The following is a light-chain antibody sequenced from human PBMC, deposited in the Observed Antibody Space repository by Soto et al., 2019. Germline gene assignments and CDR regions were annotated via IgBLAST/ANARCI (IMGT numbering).Light chain of an antibody. CDR2: SAV. Sequence: DIQMTQSPSSLSASVGDSVTISCRASEGISDYLAWYQQKPGRAPKLLIYSAVTLRSGVPSRFSGRGSGTDFTLTISSLQTEDFATYYCQQLSNFPGTFGQGTRLEIK. V-gene: IGKV1-9*01. CDR3: QQLSNFPGT. CDR1: EGISDY. J-gene: IGKJ5*01.